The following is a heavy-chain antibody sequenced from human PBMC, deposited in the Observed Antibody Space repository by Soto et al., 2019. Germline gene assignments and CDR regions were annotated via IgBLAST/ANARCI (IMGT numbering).Heavy chain of an antibody. Sequence: QITLKESGPPLVKPTQTLTLTCTFSGFSLSTSGVGVAWIRQPPGEALEWLALIYWDDDKRYSPSLKSRLTITKDPSKNQVVLTMTNMDPVDTATYYCAHDSSGLYGMDVWGQGTTVTVSS. D-gene: IGHD3-22*01. CDR1: GFSLSTSGVG. J-gene: IGHJ6*02. CDR3: AHDSSGLYGMDV. V-gene: IGHV2-5*02. CDR2: IYWDDDK.